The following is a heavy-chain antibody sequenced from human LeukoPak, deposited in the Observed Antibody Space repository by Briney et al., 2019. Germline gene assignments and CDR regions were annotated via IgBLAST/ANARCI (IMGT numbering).Heavy chain of an antibody. V-gene: IGHV4-59*01. CDR3: ARCVSSWELPPEYYYYYYMDV. CDR2: IYYSGST. J-gene: IGHJ6*03. CDR1: GGSISSYY. D-gene: IGHD1-26*01. Sequence: PSETLSLTCTVSGGSISSYYWSWIRQPPGKGLEWIGYIYYSGSTNYNPSLKSRVTISVDTSKNQFSLKLSSVTAADTAVYYCARCVSSWELPPEYYYYYYMDVWGKGTTVTVSS.